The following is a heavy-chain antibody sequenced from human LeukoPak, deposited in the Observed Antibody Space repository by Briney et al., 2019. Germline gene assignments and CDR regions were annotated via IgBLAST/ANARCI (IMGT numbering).Heavy chain of an antibody. CDR1: GGSISSSSYY. J-gene: IGHJ6*03. V-gene: IGHV4-39*01. Sequence: SETLSLTCTVSGGSISSSSYYWGWIRQPPGKGLEWIVSIYYSGSTYYNPSLKSRVNISVDTSKNQFSLNLNSVTAADTAVYYCARVDSYYYYMDVWGKGTTVTVSS. CDR3: ARVDSYYYYMDV. CDR2: IYYSGST.